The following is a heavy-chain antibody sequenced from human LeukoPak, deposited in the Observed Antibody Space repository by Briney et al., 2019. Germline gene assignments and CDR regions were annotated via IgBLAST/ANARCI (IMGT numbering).Heavy chain of an antibody. Sequence: SETLSLTCTVSGDSISSGDYYWSWIRQPAGKGLEWIGRISSSGSTNYNPSLKSRVTISVDTSKNQFSLKLSSVTAADTAVYSCARSLVGAKFWFDPWGQGTLVTVSS. CDR3: ARSLVGAKFWFDP. D-gene: IGHD1-26*01. V-gene: IGHV4-61*02. CDR1: GDSISSGDYY. CDR2: ISSSGST. J-gene: IGHJ5*02.